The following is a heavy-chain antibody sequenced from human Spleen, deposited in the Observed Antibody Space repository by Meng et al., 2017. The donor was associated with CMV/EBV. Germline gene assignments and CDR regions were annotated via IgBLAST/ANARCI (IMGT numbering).Heavy chain of an antibody. CDR1: GYTFDSYG. J-gene: IGHJ3*02. CDR3: ARGEEQLVPRDAFDI. Sequence: ASVKVSCKASGYTFDSYGISWVRQAPGQGLEWMGWISVYNGHTNYAHKVQGRVTITTDTSTSTAYMELRSLRSDDTAVYYCARGEEQLVPRDAFDIWGQGTMVTVSS. D-gene: IGHD6-13*01. CDR2: ISVYNGHT. V-gene: IGHV1-18*01.